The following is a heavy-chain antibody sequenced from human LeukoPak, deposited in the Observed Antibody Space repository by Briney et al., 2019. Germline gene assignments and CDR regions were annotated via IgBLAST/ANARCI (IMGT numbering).Heavy chain of an antibody. CDR1: GFTFSSYD. V-gene: IGHV3-13*01. CDR2: IGTAGDT. D-gene: IGHD5-24*01. J-gene: IGHJ6*03. CDR3: ARMGYYYYMDV. Sequence: GGSLRLSCAASGFTFSSYDMHWVRQATGKGLEWVSAIGTAGDTYYPGSVKGRFTISRENAKNSLYLQMNSLRAGDTAVCYCARMGYYYYMDVWGKGTTVTVSS.